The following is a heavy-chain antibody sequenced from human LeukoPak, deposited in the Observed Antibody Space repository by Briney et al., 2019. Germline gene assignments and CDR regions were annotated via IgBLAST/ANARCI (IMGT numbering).Heavy chain of an antibody. CDR3: ARPHSLGGSFYVFDY. CDR1: GYTFTTYN. CDR2: VSTYNGNT. V-gene: IGHV1-18*01. D-gene: IGHD1-26*01. J-gene: IGHJ4*02. Sequence: ASVKVSCKTSGYTFTTYNIAWVRQAPGQGLEWVGWVSTYNGNTDYAQTVQGRVAMATDTSTNTAYMDLRSLRPDDTAVYYCARPHSLGGSFYVFDYWGQGTLITVSS.